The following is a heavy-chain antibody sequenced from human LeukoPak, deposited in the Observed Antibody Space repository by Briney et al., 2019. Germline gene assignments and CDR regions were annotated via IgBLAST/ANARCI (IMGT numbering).Heavy chain of an antibody. CDR3: ARVSYVRGVTVYYFDH. D-gene: IGHD3-10*02. Sequence: PGGSLRLSCAASGFTFSSYSMNWVRQAPGKGLEWVSSFSSSRSYIYYADSVKGRFTISRDNAKNSLYLQMNSLRAEDTAIYYCARVSYVRGVTVYYFDHWGQGTLVTVSS. CDR2: FSSSRSYI. V-gene: IGHV3-21*01. J-gene: IGHJ4*02. CDR1: GFTFSSYS.